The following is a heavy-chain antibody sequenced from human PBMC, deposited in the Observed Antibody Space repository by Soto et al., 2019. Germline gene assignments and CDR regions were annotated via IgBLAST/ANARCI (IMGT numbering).Heavy chain of an antibody. CDR3: AKGALSSGWY. CDR2: ISGSGGTT. J-gene: IGHJ4*02. D-gene: IGHD6-19*01. Sequence: PGGSLRLSCAASGFTFSSYAMSWVRQAPGKGLEWVSAISGSGGTTYYADSVQGRFTIPRDNSKNTLYLQMNSLRAEDTAVYYCAKGALSSGWYWGQGTLVTVSS. V-gene: IGHV3-23*01. CDR1: GFTFSSYA.